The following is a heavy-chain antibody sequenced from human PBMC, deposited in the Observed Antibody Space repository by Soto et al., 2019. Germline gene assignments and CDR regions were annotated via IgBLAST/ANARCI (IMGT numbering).Heavy chain of an antibody. V-gene: IGHV3-66*01. CDR1: GFTVSSNY. D-gene: IGHD2-2*01. CDR2: IYSGGST. J-gene: IGHJ4*02. CDR3: ARGPAPMPLIDD. Sequence: EVQLVESGGGLVQPGGSLRLSCAASGFTVSSNYMSWVRQAPGKGLEWVSVIYSGGSTYYADSVKGRFTISRDYSKNTLYLQMNSLSAGDTAVYYCARGPAPMPLIDDWGQGTLVTVSS.